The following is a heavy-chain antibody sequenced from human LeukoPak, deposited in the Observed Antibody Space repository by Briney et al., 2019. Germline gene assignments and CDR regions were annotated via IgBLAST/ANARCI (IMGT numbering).Heavy chain of an antibody. CDR3: ARAPPLRRDGYKRNHFDY. CDR2: ISSSSSTI. J-gene: IGHJ4*02. Sequence: GGSLRLSCAASGFTFSSYSMNWVRQAPGKGLEWVSYISSSSSTIYYADSVKGRFTISRDNAKNSLYLQMNSLRAEDTAVYYCARAPPLRRDGYKRNHFDYWGQGTLVTVSS. D-gene: IGHD5-24*01. CDR1: GFTFSSYS. V-gene: IGHV3-48*01.